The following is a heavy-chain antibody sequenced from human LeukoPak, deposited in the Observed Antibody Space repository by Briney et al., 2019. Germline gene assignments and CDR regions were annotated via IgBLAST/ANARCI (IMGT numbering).Heavy chain of an antibody. CDR3: ARQKTTANHYYFDY. J-gene: IGHJ4*02. CDR1: SGSISSGGYY. CDR2: IYYSGST. V-gene: IGHV4-31*01. Sequence: PSQTLSLTCTVSSGSISSGGYYWSWIRQHPGKGVEWIGYIYYSGSTYYNPSLKSQVTISVATSKNQFSLKLSSVTAADTAVYYCARQKTTANHYYFDYWGQGTLVTVSS. D-gene: IGHD4-17*01.